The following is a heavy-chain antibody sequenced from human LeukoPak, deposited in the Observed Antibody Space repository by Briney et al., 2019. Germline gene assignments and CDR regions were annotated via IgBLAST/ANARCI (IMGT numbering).Heavy chain of an antibody. D-gene: IGHD6-6*01. V-gene: IGHV3-74*01. CDR3: ARKSSSLGYYFDY. CDR2: ISSDGTTT. J-gene: IGHJ4*02. CDR1: AFTFSLYW. Sequence: GGSLRLSCAASAFTFSLYWMHWVRQAPGKGLVWVSRISSDGTTTIYADSVKGRFTISRDNAKNMMYLQMNSLRAEDTAVYYCARKSSSLGYYFDYWGQGTLVTVSS.